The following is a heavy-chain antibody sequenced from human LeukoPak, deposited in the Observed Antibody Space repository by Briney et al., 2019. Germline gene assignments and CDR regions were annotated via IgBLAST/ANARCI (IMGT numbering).Heavy chain of an antibody. CDR2: ISSSSSYI. CDR1: GFTFSTYS. J-gene: IGHJ4*02. V-gene: IGHV3-21*01. Sequence: RGGSLRLSCAASGFTFSTYSMNWIRQAPGKGLEWVSSISSSSSYIYYADSVKGRFTISRDNAKNSLYLQMNSLRAEDTAVYYCARWSGMATVTSGYWGQGTLVTVSS. D-gene: IGHD5-24*01. CDR3: ARWSGMATVTSGY.